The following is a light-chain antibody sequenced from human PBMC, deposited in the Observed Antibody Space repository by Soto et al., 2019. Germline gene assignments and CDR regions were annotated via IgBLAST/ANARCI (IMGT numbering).Light chain of an antibody. Sequence: EIVMTQSPATLSLSPGERATLYFSASQSVSSYLAWYQQKPGQPPRLLISGSSIRATGIPKRFSGSASGTNFTLTISSLEPEDFAVFYCQQYGSSPFTFGPGTKVDIK. CDR3: QQYGSSPFT. J-gene: IGKJ3*01. V-gene: IGKV3-20*01. CDR1: QSVSSY. CDR2: GSS.